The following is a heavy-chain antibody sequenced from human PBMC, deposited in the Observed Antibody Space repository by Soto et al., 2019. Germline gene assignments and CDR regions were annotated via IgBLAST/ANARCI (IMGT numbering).Heavy chain of an antibody. V-gene: IGHV3-21*01. D-gene: IGHD2-2*01. CDR1: GFAFSSYK. Sequence: VQLVESGGGLVKPGGSLRLSCAASGFAFSSYKMNWVRQAPGKGLEWVSSIRPTGTFMNYADSLKDRFSISRDNAEKSLYLQLNSLRAEDTAVYYCARGGLDDDLPGWTGDAFDLWGQGTRVTVSS. CDR3: ARGGLDDDLPGWTGDAFDL. J-gene: IGHJ3*01. CDR2: IRPTGTFM.